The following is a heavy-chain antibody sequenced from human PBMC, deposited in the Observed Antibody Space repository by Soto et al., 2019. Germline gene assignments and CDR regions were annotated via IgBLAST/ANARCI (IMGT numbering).Heavy chain of an antibody. D-gene: IGHD3-22*01. J-gene: IGHJ5*02. CDR3: ARDTQQDSNGYYLEWFDP. V-gene: IGHV1-18*01. CDR2: INPSNDNT. CDR1: GYTKYRCG. Sequence: ASVKGYCKTSGYTKYRCGITWVRQDTGQGLEWMGWINPSNDNTNYAQKFRSRVTMTTDASTSTAHMELRSLKSDDTAVYYCARDTQQDSNGYYLEWFDPWGQGTLVTVSS.